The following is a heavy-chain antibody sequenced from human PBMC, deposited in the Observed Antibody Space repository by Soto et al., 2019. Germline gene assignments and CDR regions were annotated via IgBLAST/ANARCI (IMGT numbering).Heavy chain of an antibody. CDR3: ARGAYCSGGSCYSGRYYYGMDV. J-gene: IGHJ6*02. V-gene: IGHV1-69*13. D-gene: IGHD2-15*01. CDR1: GGTFSSYA. Sequence: SVNFSCKASGGTFSSYAISWVRQAPGQGLEWMGGIIPIFGTANYAQNFQGRVTITADESTSTAYMELSSLRSEDTAVYYCARGAYCSGGSCYSGRYYYGMDVWGQGTTVTVSS. CDR2: IIPIFGTA.